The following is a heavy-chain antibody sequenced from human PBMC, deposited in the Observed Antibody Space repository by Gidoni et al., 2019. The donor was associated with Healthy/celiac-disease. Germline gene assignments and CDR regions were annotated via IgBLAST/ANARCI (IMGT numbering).Heavy chain of an antibody. V-gene: IGHV3-30*02. J-gene: IGHJ4*02. D-gene: IGHD5-18*01. Sequence: QVQLVESGGGVVQPGGSLRLSCAASGFTFSSYGMHWVRQAPGKGLEWVAFIRYDGSNKYYADSVKGRFTISRDNSKNTLYLQMNSLRAEDTAVYYCAKELQLWLHGGFDYWGQGTLVTVSS. CDR1: GFTFSSYG. CDR2: IRYDGSNK. CDR3: AKELQLWLHGGFDY.